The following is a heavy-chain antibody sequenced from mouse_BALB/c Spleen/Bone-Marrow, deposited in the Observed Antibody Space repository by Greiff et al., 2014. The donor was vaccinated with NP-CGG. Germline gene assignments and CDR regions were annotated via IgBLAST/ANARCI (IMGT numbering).Heavy chain of an antibody. Sequence: EVQVVESGGDLVKPGGSLKLSCAASGFTFSSYAMSWVRQSPEKRLEWVGEISSGGSYTYYQDTVTGRFTISVDKAKNTLYLEMSRLRAEDTAMYYCAREGYDGQMDYWGQGTSVTVSS. CDR3: AREGYDGQMDY. J-gene: IGHJ4*01. D-gene: IGHD2-2*01. CDR1: GFTFSSYA. CDR2: ISSGGSYT. V-gene: IGHV5-9-4*01.